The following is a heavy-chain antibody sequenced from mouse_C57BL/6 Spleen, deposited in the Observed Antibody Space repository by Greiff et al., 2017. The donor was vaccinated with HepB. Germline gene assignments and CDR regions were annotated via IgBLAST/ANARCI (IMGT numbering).Heavy chain of an antibody. Sequence: EVKLQESGPGLVKPSQSLSLTCSVTGYSITSGYYWNWIRQFPGNKLEWMGYISYDGSNNYNPSLKNRISITRDTSKNQFFLKLNSVTTEDTATYYCARGIYYYGSVSFDYWGQGTTLTVSS. V-gene: IGHV3-6*01. J-gene: IGHJ2*01. CDR2: ISYDGSN. CDR3: ARGIYYYGSVSFDY. D-gene: IGHD1-1*01. CDR1: GYSITSGYY.